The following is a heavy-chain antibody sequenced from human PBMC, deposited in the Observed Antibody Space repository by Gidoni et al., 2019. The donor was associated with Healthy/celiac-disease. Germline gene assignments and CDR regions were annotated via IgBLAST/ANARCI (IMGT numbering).Heavy chain of an antibody. CDR2: ISSSGSTI. Sequence: EVQLVESGGGLVQPGGSLRLSCAASGFTFSSYEMNWVRQAPGKGLEWVSYISSSGSTIYYADSVKGRFTISRDNAKNSLYLQMNSLRAEDTAVYYCARDTVLYDSSGYYDDYWGQGTLVTVSS. V-gene: IGHV3-48*03. J-gene: IGHJ4*02. CDR3: ARDTVLYDSSGYYDDY. D-gene: IGHD3-22*01. CDR1: GFTFSSYE.